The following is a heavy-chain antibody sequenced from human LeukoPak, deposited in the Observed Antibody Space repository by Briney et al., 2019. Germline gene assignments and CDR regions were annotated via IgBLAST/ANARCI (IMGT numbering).Heavy chain of an antibody. Sequence: GGSLRLSCSASGFTFSSYAMHWVRQAPGKGLEYVSAISSNGGSTYYADSVKGRFTISRDNSKNTLYLQMSSLRAEDTAVYYCVEGTQSSSWSSIFDYWGQGTLVTVSS. J-gene: IGHJ4*02. CDR1: GFTFSSYA. CDR3: VEGTQSSSWSSIFDY. V-gene: IGHV3-64D*09. D-gene: IGHD6-13*01. CDR2: ISSNGGST.